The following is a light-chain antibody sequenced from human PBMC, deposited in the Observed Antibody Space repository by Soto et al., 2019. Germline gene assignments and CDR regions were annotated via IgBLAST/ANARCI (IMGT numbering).Light chain of an antibody. CDR1: QSVSNNY. J-gene: IGKJ2*01. CDR2: GAS. CDR3: QQYGRTPYT. Sequence: EVVMTQSPGTLSLSPGERATLSCRASQSVSNNYFAWYQQRPGQAPRLLTYGASKRATGIPDKFSSSGCGTDSTLSVSILEAEDVVVYCCQQYGRTPYTFGEGTKVDIK. V-gene: IGKV3-20*01.